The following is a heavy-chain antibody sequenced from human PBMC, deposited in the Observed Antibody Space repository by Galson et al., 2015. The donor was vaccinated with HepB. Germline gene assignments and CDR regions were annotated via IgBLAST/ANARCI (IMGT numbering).Heavy chain of an antibody. J-gene: IGHJ4*02. CDR2: INPSGGTT. D-gene: IGHD1-26*01. CDR3: ARAAQFLGSYDY. CDR1: EYTFTTYY. V-gene: IGHV1-46*01. Sequence: SVKVSCKASEYTFTTYYIHWVRQAPGQGLEWMGIINPSGGTTTYAQEFQGRITMTRDTSTSTVYMELSSLRSEDTAVYYCARAAQFLGSYDYWGQGTLVTVSS.